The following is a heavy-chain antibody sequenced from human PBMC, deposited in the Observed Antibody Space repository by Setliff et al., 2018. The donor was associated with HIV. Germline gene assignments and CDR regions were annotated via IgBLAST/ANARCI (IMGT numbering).Heavy chain of an antibody. Sequence: SETLSLTCTVSGGFIATAGYYWGWVRQPPGKGLEWIGNIYYSGTTEYNPSLKSRVIISVDTSQNQFSLRLNSVTAADTAIYYCARGAEYPNWYFDLWGRGTLVTVSS. J-gene: IGHJ2*01. CDR2: IYYSGTT. V-gene: IGHV4-39*01. CDR1: GGFIATAGYY. CDR3: ARGAEYPNWYFDL.